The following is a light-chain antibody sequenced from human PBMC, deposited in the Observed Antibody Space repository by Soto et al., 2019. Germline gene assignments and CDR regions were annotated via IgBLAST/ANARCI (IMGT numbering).Light chain of an antibody. CDR1: QSVSSY. CDR3: QQRSNWLLT. V-gene: IGKV3-11*01. CDR2: DAS. Sequence: EIVLTQSPATLSLSPGERATLSCRASQSVSSYLAWYQQKPGQAPRLLIYDASNRATGIPARFSGSGSGTDFPLNISRLEPEDFAVYYCQQRSNWLLTFGGGTKVEIK. J-gene: IGKJ4*01.